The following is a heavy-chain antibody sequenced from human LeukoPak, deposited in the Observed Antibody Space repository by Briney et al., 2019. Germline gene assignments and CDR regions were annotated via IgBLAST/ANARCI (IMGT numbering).Heavy chain of an antibody. D-gene: IGHD2-15*01. CDR3: ASSPMLDCSGGSCYSGGQYYYYYGMDV. V-gene: IGHV4-31*03. Sequence: SQTLSLTCTVSGGSISSGGYYWSWIRQHPGKGLEWIVYIYYSGSTYYNPSLKSRVTISVDTSKNQFSLKLSSVTAADTAVYYCASSPMLDCSGGSCYSGGQYYYYYGMDVWGQGTTVTVSS. CDR2: IYYSGST. J-gene: IGHJ6*02. CDR1: GGSISSGGYY.